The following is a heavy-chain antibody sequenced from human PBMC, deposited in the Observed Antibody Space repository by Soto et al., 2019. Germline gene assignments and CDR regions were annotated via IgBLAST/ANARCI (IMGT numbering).Heavy chain of an antibody. V-gene: IGHV1-18*01. Sequence: VASVKVSCKASGYTFTSYGISWVRQAPGQGLEWMGWISAYNGNTNYAQKLQGRVTMTTDTSTSTAYMELRSLRSDDTAVYYCARASESGYSGYFDAFDIWGQGTMVTVSS. CDR1: GYTFTSYG. CDR3: ARASESGYSGYFDAFDI. CDR2: ISAYNGNT. J-gene: IGHJ3*02. D-gene: IGHD5-12*01.